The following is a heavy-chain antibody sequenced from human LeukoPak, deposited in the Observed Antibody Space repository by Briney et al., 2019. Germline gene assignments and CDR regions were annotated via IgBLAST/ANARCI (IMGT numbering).Heavy chain of an antibody. CDR1: GGSISTYF. V-gene: IGHV4-4*07. CDR2: IYTGGST. CDR3: ARAPTAYCLSTSCQPYFAL. Sequence: PSETLSLTCTVSGGSISTYFWSWIRQPAGKGLEWIGRIYTGGSTNYNPSLTSRVTMSIHTSKNQFSLKLTSVTAADTAVYYCARAPTAYCLSTSCQPYFALWGQGTLVTVSS. D-gene: IGHD2-2*01. J-gene: IGHJ4*02.